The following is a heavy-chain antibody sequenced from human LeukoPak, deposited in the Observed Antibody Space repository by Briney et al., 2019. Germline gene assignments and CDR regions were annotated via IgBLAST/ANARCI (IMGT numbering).Heavy chain of an antibody. D-gene: IGHD6-19*01. J-gene: IGHJ5*02. Sequence: AGGSLRLSCAASGFTFSSYAMSWVRRAPGEGLEWVSAISGSGGSTYYADSVKGRFTISRDNSKNTLYLQMNSLRAEDTAVYYCAKENQQWLVHPSWFDPWGQGTLVTVSS. CDR1: GFTFSSYA. CDR3: AKENQQWLVHPSWFDP. V-gene: IGHV3-23*01. CDR2: ISGSGGST.